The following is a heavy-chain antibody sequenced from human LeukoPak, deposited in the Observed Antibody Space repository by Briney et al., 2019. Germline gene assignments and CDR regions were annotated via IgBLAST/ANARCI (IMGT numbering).Heavy chain of an antibody. CDR2: ISSSSSYI. CDR3: AIIVGIAAAGNFDY. Sequence: NPGGSLRLSCAASGFTFDDYGMSWVRQAPGKGLEWVSSISSSSSYIYYADSVKGRFTISRDNAKNSLYLQMNSLRAEDTAVYYCAIIVGIAAAGNFDYWGQGTLVTVSS. CDR1: GFTFDDYG. J-gene: IGHJ4*02. V-gene: IGHV3-21*01. D-gene: IGHD6-13*01.